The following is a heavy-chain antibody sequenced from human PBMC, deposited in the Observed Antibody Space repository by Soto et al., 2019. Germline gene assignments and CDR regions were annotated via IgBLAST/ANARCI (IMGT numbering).Heavy chain of an antibody. CDR1: GYTFTTYG. D-gene: IGHD3-22*01. J-gene: IGHJ3*01. CDR3: VRANIRSSHYYEHHAFDL. Sequence: ASVKVSCKASGYTFTTYGISWVRQAPGQGLEWMGWISVYNGNTKYAKKFQGRVTMTTDTSTNTAYMDLRSLRSDDTAVYYCVRANIRSSHYYEHHAFDLWGQGTMVTVSS. CDR2: ISVYNGNT. V-gene: IGHV1-18*04.